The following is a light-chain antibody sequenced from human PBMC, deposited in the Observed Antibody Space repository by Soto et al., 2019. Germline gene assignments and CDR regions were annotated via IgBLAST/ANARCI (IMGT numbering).Light chain of an antibody. J-gene: IGKJ1*01. V-gene: IGKV1-39*01. CDR1: QSISTY. CDR2: AAS. CDR3: QQSYSTPGT. Sequence: DIQMTQSPSSLFASVGDRVTITCRASQSISTYLNWYQQKPGKAPKLLLYAASSLQSGVPSRFSGSGSGTDFTLTVSSLQPEDFATYYCQQSYSTPGTFGQGTKVDI.